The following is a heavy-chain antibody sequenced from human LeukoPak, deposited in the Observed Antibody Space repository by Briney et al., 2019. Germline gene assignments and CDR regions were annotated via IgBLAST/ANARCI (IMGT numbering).Heavy chain of an antibody. Sequence: GGSLRLSCAASGFTFNTYVMHWVRQAPGKGLEWVSVISHDGSDKYYADSVKGRFTISRDNSKNTLYLQMNTLRVEDTAVYYCARVGRLCSGDSCHSRMYYYYMDVWGKGTTVTVSS. CDR3: ARVGRLCSGDSCHSRMYYYYMDV. CDR1: GFTFNTYV. V-gene: IGHV3-30*03. J-gene: IGHJ6*03. D-gene: IGHD2-15*01. CDR2: ISHDGSDK.